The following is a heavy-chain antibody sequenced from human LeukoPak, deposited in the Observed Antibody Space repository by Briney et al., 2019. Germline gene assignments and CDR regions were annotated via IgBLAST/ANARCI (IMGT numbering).Heavy chain of an antibody. CDR2: IYHSGST. D-gene: IGHD3-10*01. CDR3: ARGGSLWFGELLYPPLDY. CDR1: GGSFSGYY. J-gene: IGHJ4*02. Sequence: SETLSLTCAVYGGSFSGYYWSWIRQPPGKGLEWIGEIYHSGSTNYNPSLKSRVTISVDTSKNQFSLKLSSVTAADTAVYYCARGGSLWFGELLYPPLDYWGQGTLVTVSS. V-gene: IGHV4-34*01.